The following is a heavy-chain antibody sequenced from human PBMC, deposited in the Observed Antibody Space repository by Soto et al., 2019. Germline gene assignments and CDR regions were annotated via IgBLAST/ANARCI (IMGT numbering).Heavy chain of an antibody. CDR3: ARDLRGTDPPRY. CDR2: IWYDGSNK. CDR1: GFTFSDSA. D-gene: IGHD1-1*01. J-gene: IGHJ4*02. V-gene: IGHV3-33*08. Sequence: GGSLRLSCASSGFTFSDSAMYWVRQASGKGLEWVAVIWYDGSNKYYADSVKGRFTISRDNSKNTLYLQMNSLRAEDTAVYYCARDLRGTDPPRYWGQGTLVTVSS.